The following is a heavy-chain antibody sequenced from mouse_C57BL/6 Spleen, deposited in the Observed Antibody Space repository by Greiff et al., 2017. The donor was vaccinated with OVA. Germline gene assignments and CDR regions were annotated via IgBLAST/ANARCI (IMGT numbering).Heavy chain of an antibody. Sequence: EVKLMESGEGLVKPGGSLKLSCAASGFTFSSYAMSWVRQTPEKRLEWVAYISSGGGYIYYADTVKGRFTISRDNARNTLYLQMSSLKSEDTAMYYCTREGDYYGSFYAMDYWGQGTSVTVSS. J-gene: IGHJ4*01. CDR3: TREGDYYGSFYAMDY. V-gene: IGHV5-9-1*02. CDR2: ISSGGGYI. CDR1: GFTFSSYA. D-gene: IGHD1-1*01.